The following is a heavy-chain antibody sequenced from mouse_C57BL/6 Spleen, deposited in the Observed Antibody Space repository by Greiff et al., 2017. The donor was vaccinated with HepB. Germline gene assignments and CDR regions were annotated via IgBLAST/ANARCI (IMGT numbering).Heavy chain of an antibody. J-gene: IGHJ3*01. V-gene: IGHV3-5*01. CDR3: ARAYYDYDGSFAY. Sequence: VKLQESGPGLVKPSQTVFLTCTVTGISITTGNYRWSWLRQFPGNKLEWIGYIYYSGTITYNPSLTSRTTITRDTPKNQFFLEMNSLTAEDTATYYCARAYYDYDGSFAYWGQGTLVTVSA. D-gene: IGHD2-4*01. CDR1: GISITTGNYR. CDR2: IYYSGTI.